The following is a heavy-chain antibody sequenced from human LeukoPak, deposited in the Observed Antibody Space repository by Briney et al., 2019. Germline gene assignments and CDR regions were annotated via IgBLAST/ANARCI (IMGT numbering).Heavy chain of an antibody. V-gene: IGHV3-23*01. J-gene: IGHJ4*02. D-gene: IGHD3-10*01. CDR2: ISGSGGST. CDR3: AKLLRGTVVPYYDY. CDR1: GITFITSA. Sequence: GGSLRLSCAASGITFITSAMSWVRQAPGKGLEWVSAISGSGGSTYYADSVKCRFTISRDNSKNTLHLQMNSLRVEDTAVYYCAKLLRGTVVPYYDYWGQGTLVTVSS.